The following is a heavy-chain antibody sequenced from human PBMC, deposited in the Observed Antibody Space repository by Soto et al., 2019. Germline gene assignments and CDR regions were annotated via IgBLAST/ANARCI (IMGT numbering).Heavy chain of an antibody. CDR1: GFTFSSYS. D-gene: IGHD6-13*01. Sequence: EVQLVESGEGLVKPGGSLRLSCAASGFTFSSYSMNWVRQAPGKGLEWVSSISSSSSYIYYADSVKGRFTISRDNAKNSLYLQMNSLRAEDTAVYYCAREIRMSSWPFDYWGQGTLVTVSS. CDR2: ISSSSSYI. CDR3: AREIRMSSWPFDY. J-gene: IGHJ4*02. V-gene: IGHV3-21*01.